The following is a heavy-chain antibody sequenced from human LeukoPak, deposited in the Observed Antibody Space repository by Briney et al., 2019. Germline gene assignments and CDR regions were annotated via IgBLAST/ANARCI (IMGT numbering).Heavy chain of an antibody. J-gene: IGHJ3*02. D-gene: IGHD3-16*01. CDR1: GFTFSGSA. CDR3: TRVLGQRAWRGTFFDI. V-gene: IGHV3-73*01. CDR2: IRSKANSYAA. Sequence: GGSLRLSCAASGFTFSGSAMHWVRQASGKGLEWVGRIRSKANSYAAAYAASVKGRFTISRDDSKNTAYLQMNSLKTEDTAVYYCTRVLGQRAWRGTFFDIWGQGTMVTVSS.